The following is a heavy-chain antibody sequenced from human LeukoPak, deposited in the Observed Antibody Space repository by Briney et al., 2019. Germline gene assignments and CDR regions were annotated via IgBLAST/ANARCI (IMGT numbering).Heavy chain of an antibody. D-gene: IGHD3-9*01. CDR1: GYTLTELS. J-gene: IGHJ5*02. CDR3: ARGRARYDILTGYYKYNWFDP. CDR2: IIPIFGTA. Sequence: SVKVSCKVSGYTLTELSMHWVRQAPGKGLEWMGGIIPIFGTANYAQKFQGRVTITADESTGTAYMELSSLRSEDTAVYYCARGRARYDILTGYYKYNWFDPWGQGTLVTVSS. V-gene: IGHV1-69*13.